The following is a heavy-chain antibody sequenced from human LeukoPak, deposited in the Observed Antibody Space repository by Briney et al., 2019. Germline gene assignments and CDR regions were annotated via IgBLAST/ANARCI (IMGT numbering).Heavy chain of an antibody. V-gene: IGHV3-30*04. D-gene: IGHD7-27*01. J-gene: IGHJ4*02. CDR2: ISYDGSNK. Sequence: PGGSLRLSCAASGFTFSSYAMHWVRQAPGKGLEWVAVISYDGSNKYYADSVKGRFTISRDNSKNTLYLQMNSLRAEDTAVYYCARDYVWGSPESDYWGQGTLVTVSS. CDR1: GFTFSSYA. CDR3: ARDYVWGSPESDY.